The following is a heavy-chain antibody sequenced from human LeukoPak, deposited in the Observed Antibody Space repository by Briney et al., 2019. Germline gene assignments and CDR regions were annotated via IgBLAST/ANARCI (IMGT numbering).Heavy chain of an antibody. Sequence: GGSLRLSCAASGFTFSSYGMHWVRQAPGKGLEWVAFIRYDGSNKYYADSVKGRFTISRDNSKNTLYLQMNSLRAEDTAVYYCARLTDPLFDYWGQGTLVTVSS. CDR1: GFTFSSYG. CDR3: ARLTDPLFDY. CDR2: IRYDGSNK. J-gene: IGHJ4*02. V-gene: IGHV3-30*02. D-gene: IGHD3-9*01.